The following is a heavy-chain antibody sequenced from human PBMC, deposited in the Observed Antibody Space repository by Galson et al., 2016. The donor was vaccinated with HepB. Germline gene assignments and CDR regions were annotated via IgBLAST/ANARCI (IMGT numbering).Heavy chain of an antibody. Sequence: SLRLSCAASGFTFSNFGMSWVRQVPGKGLEWVPLISGSGGTTSYADSVEGRFTVSRDNSKNTVYLQMNNLRAEDTAIYYCARDGVRWSPVEYFHYWGQGTLVTVSP. V-gene: IGHV3-23*01. CDR2: ISGSGGTT. CDR3: ARDGVRWSPVEYFHY. J-gene: IGHJ1*01. CDR1: GFTFSNFG. D-gene: IGHD3-3*01.